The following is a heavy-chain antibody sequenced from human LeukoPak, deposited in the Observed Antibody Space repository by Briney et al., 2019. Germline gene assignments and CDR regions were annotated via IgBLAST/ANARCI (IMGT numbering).Heavy chain of an antibody. CDR3: ARDPRIAAAPHFDY. CDR1: GGSISSGGYY. V-gene: IGHV4-31*03. CDR2: IYYSGST. D-gene: IGHD6-13*01. J-gene: IGHJ4*02. Sequence: SETLSLTCTVSGGSISSGGYYWSWIRQHPGKGLEWIGYIYYSGSTYYNPSLKSRVTISVDTSKNQFSLKLSSVTAADTAVYYCARDPRIAAAPHFDYWGQGTLVTVSS.